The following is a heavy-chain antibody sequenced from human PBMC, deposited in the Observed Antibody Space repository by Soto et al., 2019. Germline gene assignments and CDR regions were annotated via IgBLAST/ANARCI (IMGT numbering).Heavy chain of an antibody. Sequence: GAAVKVSCKASGYTFTSHGISWVRQAPGQGLEWMGWISAYNGNTNYAQKLQGRVTMTTDTSTSTAYMELRSLRSDDTAVYYCARDHRYYDSSGYYSGAFDIWGQGTMVTVSS. CDR2: ISAYNGNT. J-gene: IGHJ3*02. D-gene: IGHD3-22*01. CDR1: GYTFTSHG. V-gene: IGHV1-18*04. CDR3: ARDHRYYDSSGYYSGAFDI.